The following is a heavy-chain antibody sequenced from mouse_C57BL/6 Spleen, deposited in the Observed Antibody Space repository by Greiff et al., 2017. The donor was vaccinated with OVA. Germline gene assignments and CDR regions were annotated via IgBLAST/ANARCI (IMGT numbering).Heavy chain of an antibody. Sequence: EVQVVESGGGLVKPGGSLKLSCAASGFAFSSYAMSWVRQTPEKRLEWVATISDGGSYTYYPDNVKGRFTISRDNAKNNLYLQMSHLKSEDTAMYYCARDGKRYAMDYWGQGTSVTVSS. D-gene: IGHD2-1*01. J-gene: IGHJ4*01. V-gene: IGHV5-4*01. CDR3: ARDGKRYAMDY. CDR1: GFAFSSYA. CDR2: ISDGGSYT.